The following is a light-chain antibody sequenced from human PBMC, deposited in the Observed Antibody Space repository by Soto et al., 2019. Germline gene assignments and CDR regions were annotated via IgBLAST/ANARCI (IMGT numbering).Light chain of an antibody. CDR1: SSDVGSYNY. CDR2: AVS. Sequence: QSALTQPPSASGSPGQSVTIACTGTSSDVGSYNYVSWYQQHPGKAPKLMIYAVSPRPSGGPDRFSGSKSGNTASLTVSGLQAEDEADYYCSSYAGSKNLVFGGGTKLTVL. V-gene: IGLV2-8*01. J-gene: IGLJ2*01. CDR3: SSYAGSKNLV.